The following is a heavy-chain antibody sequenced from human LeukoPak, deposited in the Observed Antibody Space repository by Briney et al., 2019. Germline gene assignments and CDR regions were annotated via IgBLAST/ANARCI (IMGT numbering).Heavy chain of an antibody. CDR3: ARGVVVPAADYYYGMDV. J-gene: IGHJ6*02. D-gene: IGHD2-2*01. CDR2: INPNSGGT. Sequence: GASVKVSCKASGYTFTGYYMRWVRQAPGQGLEWMGRINPNSGGTNYAQKFQGRVTMTRDTSISTAYMELSRLRSDDTAVYYCARGVVVPAADYYYGMDVWGQGTTVTVSS. CDR1: GYTFTGYY. V-gene: IGHV1-2*06.